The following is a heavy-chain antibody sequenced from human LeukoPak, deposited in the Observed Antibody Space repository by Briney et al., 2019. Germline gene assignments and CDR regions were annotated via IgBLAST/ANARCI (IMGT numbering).Heavy chain of an antibody. D-gene: IGHD6-19*01. CDR2: IWYGGSNK. Sequence: PGGSLRLSCAASGFTFSSYGMHWVRQAPGKGLEWVAVIWYGGSNKYYADSVKGRFTISRDNSKNTLYLQMNSLRAEDTAVYYCAKDGLAGDYYFDNWGQGTLVTVSS. CDR1: GFTFSSYG. J-gene: IGHJ4*02. V-gene: IGHV3-30*02. CDR3: AKDGLAGDYYFDN.